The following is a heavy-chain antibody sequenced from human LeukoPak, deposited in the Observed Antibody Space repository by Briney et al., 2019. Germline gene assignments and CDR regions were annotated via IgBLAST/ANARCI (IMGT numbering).Heavy chain of an antibody. D-gene: IGHD3-22*01. CDR1: GGSFSGYY. J-gene: IGHJ4*02. Sequence: SETLSLTCAVYGGSFSGYYWSWIRQPPGKGLEWIGEINHSGSTNYNPSLKSRVTISVDTSKNQFSLKLSSVTAADTAVYYCATRTGEYYYDSSGYYYFDYWGQGTLVTVSS. CDR2: INHSGST. V-gene: IGHV4-34*01. CDR3: ATRTGEYYYDSSGYYYFDY.